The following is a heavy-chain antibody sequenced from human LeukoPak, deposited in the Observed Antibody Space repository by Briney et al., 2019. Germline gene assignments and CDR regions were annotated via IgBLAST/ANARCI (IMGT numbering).Heavy chain of an antibody. CDR3: AKDAPCGGDCSPSDY. CDR1: GYTFTSYD. CDR2: MNPNSGNT. J-gene: IGHJ4*02. Sequence: GASVKVSCKASGYTFTSYDINWVRQATGQGLEWMGWMNPNSGNTGYAQKFQGRVTMTRNTSMSTAYMELSSLRSEDTAVYYCAKDAPCGGDCSPSDYWGQGTLVTVSS. V-gene: IGHV1-8*01. D-gene: IGHD2-21*02.